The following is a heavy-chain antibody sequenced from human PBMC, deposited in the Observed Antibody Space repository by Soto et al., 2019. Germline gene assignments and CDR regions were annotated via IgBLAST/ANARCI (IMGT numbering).Heavy chain of an antibody. CDR1: GFTFSSYS. Sequence: EVQLVESGGGLVQPGGSLRLSCAASGFTFSSYSMNWVRQAPGKGLEWVSYISSATTTIYYADSVKGRFTISRDNAKNSLYLQMNGLRADDTAVYYCARGIAAAGPKLDYWGQGTLVTVSS. J-gene: IGHJ4*02. V-gene: IGHV3-48*01. D-gene: IGHD6-13*01. CDR3: ARGIAAAGPKLDY. CDR2: ISSATTTI.